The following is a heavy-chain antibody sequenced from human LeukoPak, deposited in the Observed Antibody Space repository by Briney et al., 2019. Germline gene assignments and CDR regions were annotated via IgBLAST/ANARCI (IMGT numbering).Heavy chain of an antibody. CDR3: ARRYSYGRNDAFDI. CDR2: IYPGDSDT. J-gene: IGHJ3*02. Sequence: GESLKISCKGSGYXFTXYWIGWARQMPGXXXXXMGXIYPGDSDTRYSPSFQGQVTISADKSISTAYLQWSSLKASDTAMYYCARRYSYGRNDAFDIWGQGTMVTVSS. CDR1: GYXFTXYW. D-gene: IGHD5-18*01. V-gene: IGHV5-51*01.